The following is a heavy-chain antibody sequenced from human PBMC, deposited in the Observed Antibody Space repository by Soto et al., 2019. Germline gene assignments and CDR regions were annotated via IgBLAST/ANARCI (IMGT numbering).Heavy chain of an antibody. Sequence: SETLSLTCAVYGGSFSGYYWRWIRQPPGKGLEWIGEINHSGSTNYNPSLKSRVTISVDTSKNQSSLNLSSVTAADTAVYYCAGGRGRQQLVMAYYYGMDVWGQGTTVTVSS. CDR3: AGGRGRQQLVMAYYYGMDV. CDR1: GGSFSGYY. J-gene: IGHJ6*02. CDR2: INHSGST. D-gene: IGHD6-13*01. V-gene: IGHV4-34*01.